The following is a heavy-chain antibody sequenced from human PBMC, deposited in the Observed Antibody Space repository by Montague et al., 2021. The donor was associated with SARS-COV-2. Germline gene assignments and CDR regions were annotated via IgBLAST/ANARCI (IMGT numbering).Heavy chain of an antibody. CDR2: ISYSGST. D-gene: IGHD3-10*01. CDR1: GASISSRSYY. Sequence: SETLSLTCTVSGASISSRSYYWGWIRQPPGRGLQWIGYISYSGSTNYNPSLKSRVTISVDTSKNHFTLRLSSVTAADTAVYYCTRVRYYGSGTSLGMDVWGQGTTVTVSS. CDR3: TRVRYYGSGTSLGMDV. V-gene: IGHV4-61*05. J-gene: IGHJ6*02.